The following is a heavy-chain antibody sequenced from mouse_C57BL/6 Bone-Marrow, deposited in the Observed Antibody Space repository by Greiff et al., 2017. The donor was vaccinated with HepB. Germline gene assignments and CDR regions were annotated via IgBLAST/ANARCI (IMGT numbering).Heavy chain of an antibody. J-gene: IGHJ2*01. V-gene: IGHV5-6*02. CDR1: GFTFSSYG. Sequence: EVMLVESGGDLVKPGGSLKLSCAASGFTFSSYGMSWVRQTPDKRLEWVATISSGGSYTYYPDSVKGRCTISRDNAKSTLYLQISRLKSEDTAMYCCARLGFDYWGQGTTLTVSS. CDR2: ISSGGSYT. CDR3: ARLGFDY.